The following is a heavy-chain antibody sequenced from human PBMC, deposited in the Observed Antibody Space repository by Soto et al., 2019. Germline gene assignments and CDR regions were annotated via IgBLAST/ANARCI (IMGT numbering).Heavy chain of an antibody. CDR3: AKDRGGSSAPSPFDY. Sequence: QVQLVESGGAGVHLGSSRKPPLPASELTSISYGCHWSRQAPAKGRGGVAVISYEGSNKYYADSVKGRFTISRDNSKNTLYLQMNSLRAEDTAVYYCAKDRGGSSAPSPFDYWGQGTLVTVSS. CDR1: ELTSISYG. CDR2: ISYEGSNK. V-gene: IGHV3-30*18. D-gene: IGHD6-6*01. J-gene: IGHJ4*02.